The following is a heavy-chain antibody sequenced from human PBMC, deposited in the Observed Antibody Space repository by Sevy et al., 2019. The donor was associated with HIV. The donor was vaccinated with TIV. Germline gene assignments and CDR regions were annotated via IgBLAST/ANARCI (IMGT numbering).Heavy chain of an antibody. Sequence: GGSLRLSCAASGFSFSSYGMHWVRQAPGKGLEWMSYIQYDGSNKDYADSVKGRFTISRDNSKNTLYLQMKSLRVEDTALFYCVKEGGGEGGDHWGQGTLVTVSS. CDR1: GFSFSSYG. J-gene: IGHJ4*02. V-gene: IGHV3-30*02. CDR3: VKEGGGEGGDH. CDR2: IQYDGSNK. D-gene: IGHD2-21*01.